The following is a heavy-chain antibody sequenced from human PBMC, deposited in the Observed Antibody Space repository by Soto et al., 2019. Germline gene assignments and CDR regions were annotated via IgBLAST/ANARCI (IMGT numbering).Heavy chain of an antibody. J-gene: IGHJ3*02. V-gene: IGHV1-69*13. CDR3: ARDRLLGRGVYSANDAFDI. CDR2: IIPIFGTA. D-gene: IGHD5-18*01. CDR1: GGTFSSYA. Sequence: ASVRVSCKASGGTFSSYAISWVRQAPGQGLEWMGGIIPIFGTANYAQKFQGRVTITADESTSTAYMELSSLRSEDTAVYYCARDRLLGRGVYSANDAFDIWGQGTMVTVSS.